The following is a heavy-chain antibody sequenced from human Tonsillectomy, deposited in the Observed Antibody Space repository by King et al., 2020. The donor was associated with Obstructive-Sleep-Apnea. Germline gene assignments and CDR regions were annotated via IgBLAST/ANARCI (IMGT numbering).Heavy chain of an antibody. V-gene: IGHV3-30*18. CDR3: AKLLWFREYNDY. J-gene: IGHJ4*02. D-gene: IGHD3-10*01. Sequence: QVQLVESGGGVFQPGRSLRLSCAASGFTFSSYGMHWVRQAPGKGLEWLAVISDDGRDKYFADSVKGRFTISRDNSKNTLYLQVISLRTEDTAVYYCAKLLWFREYNDYWGQGTLVTVSS. CDR2: ISDDGRDK. CDR1: GFTFSSYG.